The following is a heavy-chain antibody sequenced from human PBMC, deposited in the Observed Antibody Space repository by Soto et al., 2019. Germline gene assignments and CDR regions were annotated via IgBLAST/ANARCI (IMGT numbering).Heavy chain of an antibody. CDR2: IWYDGSNK. Sequence: QVQLVESGGGVVQPGRSLRLSCAASGFTFSSYGMHWVRQAPGKGLEWVAVIWYDGSNKYYADSVKGRFTISRDNSKNTLYLQMNSLRAEDTAVYYCARDSFGMDVWGQGTTVTVSS. V-gene: IGHV3-33*01. CDR3: ARDSFGMDV. J-gene: IGHJ6*02. CDR1: GFTFSSYG.